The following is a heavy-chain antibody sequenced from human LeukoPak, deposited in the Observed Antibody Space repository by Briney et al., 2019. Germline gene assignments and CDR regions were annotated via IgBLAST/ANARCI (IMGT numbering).Heavy chain of an antibody. Sequence: GGSLRLSCAASGFTFSSYSMNWVRQAPGKGLEWVSSISSSSSYIYYADSVKGRFTISRDNAKNSLYLQMNSLRAEDTAVYYCARHGYCSSTSCYYYYGMDVWGQGTTVTVSS. D-gene: IGHD2-2*03. CDR2: ISSSSSYI. CDR1: GFTFSSYS. CDR3: ARHGYCSSTSCYYYYGMDV. V-gene: IGHV3-21*01. J-gene: IGHJ6*02.